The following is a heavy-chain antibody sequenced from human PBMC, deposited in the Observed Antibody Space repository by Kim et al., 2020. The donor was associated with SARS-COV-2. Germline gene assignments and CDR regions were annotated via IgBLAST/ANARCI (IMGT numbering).Heavy chain of an antibody. D-gene: IGHD3-10*01. J-gene: IGHJ6*02. CDR3: ARDTVVRGEFYYGMDV. Sequence: DSAKGRFTISRDTAKNSLYLQMSSLRAEDTAVYYCARDTVVRGEFYYGMDVWGQGATVTVSS. V-gene: IGHV3-11*06.